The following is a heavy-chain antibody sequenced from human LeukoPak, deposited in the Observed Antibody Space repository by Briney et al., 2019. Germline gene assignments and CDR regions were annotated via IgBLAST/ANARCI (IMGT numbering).Heavy chain of an antibody. J-gene: IGHJ4*02. CDR1: GFTFSTYW. Sequence: PGGSLRLSCAASGFTFSTYWMTWVRQAPGKGLEWVANIKQDGSEKYYVDSVKGRFTISRGNAKNSLYLQMNSLGVEDTAVYYCGTDLGSSRPNFWGQGTLVTVSS. D-gene: IGHD6-13*01. CDR3: GTDLGSSRPNF. CDR2: IKQDGSEK. V-gene: IGHV3-7*04.